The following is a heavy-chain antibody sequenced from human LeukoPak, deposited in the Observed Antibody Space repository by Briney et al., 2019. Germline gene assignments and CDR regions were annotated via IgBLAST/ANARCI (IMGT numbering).Heavy chain of an antibody. J-gene: IGHJ6*02. CDR2: INHSGSI. D-gene: IGHD6-13*01. CDR1: GGSFSGYY. Sequence: PSETLSLTCAVYGGSFSGYYWSWIRQPPGKGLEWIGEINHSGSINYNPSLKSRVTISVDTSKNQFSLKLSSVTAADTAVYYCARADSSSWYHSPYYYYGMDVWGQGTTVTVSS. V-gene: IGHV4-34*01. CDR3: ARADSSSWYHSPYYYYGMDV.